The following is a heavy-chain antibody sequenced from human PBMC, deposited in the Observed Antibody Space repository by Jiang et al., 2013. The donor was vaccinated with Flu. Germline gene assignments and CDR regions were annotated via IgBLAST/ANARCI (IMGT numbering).Heavy chain of an antibody. J-gene: IGHJ4*02. D-gene: IGHD3-22*01. V-gene: IGHV5-51*01. CDR2: IYPGDSDT. Sequence: GAEVKKPGESLKISCKGSGYSFTSYWIGWVRQMPGKGLEWMGIIYPGDSDTRYSPSFQGQVTISADKSISTAYLQWSSLKASDTAMYYCASLTEPSYYDSSGYADYWGQGTLVTVSP. CDR3: ASLTEPSYYDSSGYADY. CDR1: GYSFTSYW.